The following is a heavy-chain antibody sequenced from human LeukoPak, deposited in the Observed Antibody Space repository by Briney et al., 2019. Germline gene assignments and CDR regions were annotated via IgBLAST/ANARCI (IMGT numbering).Heavy chain of an antibody. CDR3: ARDDY. CDR1: GFTVGSNY. J-gene: IGHJ4*02. V-gene: IGHV3-53*01. CDR2: IYSGGGT. Sequence: PGGSLRLSCAASGFTVGSNYMSWVRQAPGKGLEWVSFIYSGGGTSYADSSKGRFTISRDNSRNRLYLQMTSRKAEDTAVYYSARDDYWGQGTLVTVSS.